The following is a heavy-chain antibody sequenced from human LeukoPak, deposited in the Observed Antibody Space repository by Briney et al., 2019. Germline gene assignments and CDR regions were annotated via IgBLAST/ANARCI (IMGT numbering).Heavy chain of an antibody. J-gene: IGHJ2*01. D-gene: IGHD1-1*01. CDR2: IIPSGHTT. V-gene: IGHV3-23*01. Sequence: GGSLRLSCVASGFTFSSHGMNWVRQAPGKGLEWVSGIIPSGHTTYYADSVRGRFTISRDNSRNTVYLQMNSLRAEDTAVYYCARERSPKYFNLWGRGTLVTVSS. CDR1: GFTFSSHG. CDR3: ARERSPKYFNL.